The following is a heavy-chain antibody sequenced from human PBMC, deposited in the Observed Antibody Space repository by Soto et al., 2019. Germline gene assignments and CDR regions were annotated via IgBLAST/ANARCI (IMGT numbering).Heavy chain of an antibody. V-gene: IGHV1-8*01. Sequence: ASVKVSCKASGYTFTSYDINCVRQATGQGLEWMGWMNPNSGNTGYAQKFQGRVTMTRNTSISTAYMELSSLRSEDTAVYYCARGDDSSGYFLDAFDIWGQGTMVTVSS. CDR2: MNPNSGNT. CDR1: GYTFTSYD. D-gene: IGHD3-22*01. CDR3: ARGDDSSGYFLDAFDI. J-gene: IGHJ3*02.